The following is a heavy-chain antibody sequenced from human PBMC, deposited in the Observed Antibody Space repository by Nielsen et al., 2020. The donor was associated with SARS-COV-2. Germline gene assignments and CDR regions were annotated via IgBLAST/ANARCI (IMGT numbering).Heavy chain of an antibody. D-gene: IGHD4-23*01. J-gene: IGHJ4*02. CDR3: ARGVSYGGNSTFDY. V-gene: IGHV4-34*01. Sequence: SETLSLTCAAYGRSLSGYYWSWIRQPPGKGLEWIGEINHSGSTNYNPSLKSRVTISGDTSKNQFSLKLSSVTAADTAVYYCARGVSYGGNSTFDYWGQGTLVTVSS. CDR2: INHSGST. CDR1: GRSLSGYY.